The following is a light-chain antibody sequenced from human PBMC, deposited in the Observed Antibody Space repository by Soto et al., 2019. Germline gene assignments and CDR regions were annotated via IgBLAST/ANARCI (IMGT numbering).Light chain of an antibody. J-gene: IGKJ3*01. CDR3: HQHATSPLS. Sequence: EIVLTQSPGTLSLSPGERATLSCRASPSVGNNYLSWYQQKPGQAPRLLIYNASNRAAGIPDRFSGSGSGSDYSLTISSLEPEDVAVYFCHQHATSPLSFGPGTKVIVK. V-gene: IGKV3-20*01. CDR1: PSVGNNY. CDR2: NAS.